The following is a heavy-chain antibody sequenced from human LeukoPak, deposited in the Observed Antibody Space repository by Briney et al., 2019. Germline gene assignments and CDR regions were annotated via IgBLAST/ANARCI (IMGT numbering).Heavy chain of an antibody. CDR3: ARDEEGFFDY. J-gene: IGHJ4*02. CDR2: ISWNSGSI. V-gene: IGHV3-9*01. CDR1: GFTFDDYA. Sequence: PGGSLRLSCAASGFTFDDYAMHWVRQAPGKGLEWVSGISWNSGSIGYADSVKGRFTISRDNAKNSLYLQMNSLRAEDTALYYCARDEEGFFDYWGQGTLVTVSS.